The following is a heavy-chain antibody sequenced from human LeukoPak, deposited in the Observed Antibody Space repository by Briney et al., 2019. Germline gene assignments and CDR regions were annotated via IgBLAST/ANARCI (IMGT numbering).Heavy chain of an antibody. CDR1: GFTFSSYS. J-gene: IGHJ4*02. V-gene: IGHV3-21*01. CDR3: AKELGDPDY. D-gene: IGHD1-26*01. CDR2: ISSSSSYI. Sequence: KAGGSLKLSCAASGFTFSSYSMNWVRQAPGKGLEWVSSISSSSSYIYYADSVKGRFTISRDNSKNTVYLQMNSLRAEDTAVYYCAKELGDPDYWGQGTLVTVSS.